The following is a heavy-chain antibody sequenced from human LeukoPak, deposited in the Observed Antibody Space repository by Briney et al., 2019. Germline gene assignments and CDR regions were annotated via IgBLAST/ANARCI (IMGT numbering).Heavy chain of an antibody. D-gene: IGHD5-18*01. Sequence: GGPLRPSCAASVVTFSSDSMNGVRPAPGKGLEWVSFISSSSSYIYYAASVKGRFTISRDNDKNSLYLQMNSLRAEDTAVYYCARSVDTAMVTQRHFGAFDIWGQGTMVTVSS. CDR3: ARSVDTAMVTQRHFGAFDI. CDR2: ISSSSSYI. J-gene: IGHJ3*02. CDR1: VVTFSSDS. V-gene: IGHV3-21*01.